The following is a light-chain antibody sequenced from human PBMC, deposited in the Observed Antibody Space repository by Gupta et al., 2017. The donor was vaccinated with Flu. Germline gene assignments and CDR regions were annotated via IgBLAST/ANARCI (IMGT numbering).Light chain of an antibody. Sequence: QSALTQPRSVSGSPGQSVNISCTGTSSDVGGYNYVSWYQQHPGKAPKLMIYDVNKRPSGVPDRFSGSKSGNTAALTISGLQAEDEADYYCCSYAGSTRVFGGGTKLTVL. CDR3: CSYAGSTRV. CDR2: DVN. V-gene: IGLV2-11*01. CDR1: SSDVGGYNY. J-gene: IGLJ3*02.